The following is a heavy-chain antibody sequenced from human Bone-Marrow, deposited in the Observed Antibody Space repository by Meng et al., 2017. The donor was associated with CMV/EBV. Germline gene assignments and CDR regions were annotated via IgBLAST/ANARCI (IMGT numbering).Heavy chain of an antibody. J-gene: IGHJ4*02. Sequence: CFSVYCWSWIRQPQGKGLAWIGEIKNSGSSNYTPSLKSRVTISVDTSKNQFSLKLSSVTAADTAVYYCARAGPYYYDSSGYYYAFDYWGQGTLVTVSS. CDR2: IKNSGSS. D-gene: IGHD3-22*01. CDR1: CFSVYC. V-gene: IGHV4-34*01. CDR3: ARAGPYYYDSSGYYYAFDY.